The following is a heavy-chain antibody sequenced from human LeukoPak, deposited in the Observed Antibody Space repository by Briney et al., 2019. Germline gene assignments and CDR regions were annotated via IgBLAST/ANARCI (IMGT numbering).Heavy chain of an antibody. V-gene: IGHV4-4*07. CDR1: GGSISSYW. CDR3: ARRASLMVRGVIGSNWFDP. CDR2: IYASGST. J-gene: IGHJ5*02. Sequence: PSETLSLTCTVAGGSISSYWWSWLRQPAGKGLEWIGRIYASGSTRYNPSLKSRVTMSIDTSKNQFSLKLSSVTAADTAVYYCARRASLMVRGVIGSNWFDPWGQGTLVTVSS. D-gene: IGHD3-10*01.